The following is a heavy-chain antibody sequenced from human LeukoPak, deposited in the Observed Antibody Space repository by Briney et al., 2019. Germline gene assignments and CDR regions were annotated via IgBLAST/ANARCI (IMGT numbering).Heavy chain of an antibody. CDR1: GGSISSYY. CDR3: ARHGARLLWFGELSHFGXXXDV. Sequence: TASETLSLTCTVSGGSISSYYWSWIRQPPGKGLEWIGYIYYSGSTNYNPSLKSRVTISVDTSKNQFSLKLSSVTAADTAVYYCARHGARLLWFGELSHFGXXXDVWGQGTTVTVSS. V-gene: IGHV4-59*08. D-gene: IGHD3-10*01. J-gene: IGHJ6*02. CDR2: IYYSGST.